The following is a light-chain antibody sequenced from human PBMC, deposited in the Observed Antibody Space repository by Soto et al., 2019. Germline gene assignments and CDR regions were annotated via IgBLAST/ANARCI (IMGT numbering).Light chain of an antibody. CDR2: GAS. J-gene: IGKJ4*01. V-gene: IGKV3D-15*02. CDR1: QSVGSK. CDR3: QQYGDSLLT. Sequence: EIVMKQSPPTLSVSPGERATLSCRASQSVGSKLAWYQQRPGQTPRILILGASTRATGIADRFSGSGSGTDCTLTISSLEPEDFAVYYCQQYGDSLLTFGGGTKVDIK.